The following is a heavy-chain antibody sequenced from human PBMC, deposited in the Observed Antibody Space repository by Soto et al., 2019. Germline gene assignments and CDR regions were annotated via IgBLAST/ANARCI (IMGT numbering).Heavy chain of an antibody. CDR3: ARGRYGDY. Sequence: QVHLVQSGAEVKKPGASVKVSCKGSGYAFTTYGITWVRQAPGQGLEWMGWISDHNGNTNYAQKLQGRVTVTRDTSTSTTYMELGSLRYDETEVYYCARGRYGDYWGQGALVTVSS. CDR1: GYAFTTYG. V-gene: IGHV1-18*01. J-gene: IGHJ4*02. CDR2: ISDHNGNT. D-gene: IGHD1-1*01.